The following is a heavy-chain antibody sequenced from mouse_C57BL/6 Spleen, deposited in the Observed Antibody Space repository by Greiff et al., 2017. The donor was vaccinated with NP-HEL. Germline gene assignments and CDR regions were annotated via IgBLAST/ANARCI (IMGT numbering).Heavy chain of an antibody. CDR2: IYPGDGDT. Sequence: VQLQQSGPELVKPGASVKISCKASGYAFSSSWMNWVKQRPGKGLEWIGRIYPGDGDTNYNGKFKGKATLTADKSSSTAYMQLSSLTSEDSAVYFCARALRKAMDYWGQGTSVTVSS. V-gene: IGHV1-82*01. CDR3: ARALRKAMDY. D-gene: IGHD1-1*01. CDR1: GYAFSSSW. J-gene: IGHJ4*01.